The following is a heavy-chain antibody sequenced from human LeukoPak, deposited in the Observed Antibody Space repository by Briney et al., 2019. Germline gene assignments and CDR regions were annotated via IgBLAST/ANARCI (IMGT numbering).Heavy chain of an antibody. CDR1: GGSISSYY. CDR3: ARGYYDFWSDYNWFDP. V-gene: IGHV4-4*09. CDR2: IYTSGST. Sequence: SETLSLTCTVSGGSISSYYWSWIRQPPGKGLEWIGYIYTSGSTNYNPSLKSRVTISVDTSKNQFSLKLSSVTAADTAVCYCARGYYDFWSDYNWFDPWGQGTLVTVSS. J-gene: IGHJ5*02. D-gene: IGHD3-3*01.